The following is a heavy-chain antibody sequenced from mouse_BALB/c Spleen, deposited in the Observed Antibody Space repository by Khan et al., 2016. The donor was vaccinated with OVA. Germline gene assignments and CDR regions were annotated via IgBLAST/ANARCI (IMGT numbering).Heavy chain of an antibody. CDR2: ISYSGRT. D-gene: IGHD1-1*01. CDR1: GYSITSDYA. J-gene: IGHJ2*01. V-gene: IGHV3-2*02. Sequence: EVQLQESGPGLVKPSQSLSLTCTVTGYSITSDYAWNWIRQFPGNKLECMGYISYSGRTSYNPSLKSRISITRDTSTNPSFLQLNSVTTEDTAKYYCASSVTITTVVATDFDYWGQGTTLTVSS. CDR3: ASSVTITTVVATDFDY.